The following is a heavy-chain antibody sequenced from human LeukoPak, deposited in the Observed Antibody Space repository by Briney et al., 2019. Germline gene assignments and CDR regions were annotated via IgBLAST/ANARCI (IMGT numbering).Heavy chain of an antibody. J-gene: IGHJ6*03. V-gene: IGHV3-49*04. CDR2: IRSKAYGGTT. CDR3: SRVASLGYYYYMDV. D-gene: IGHD2-15*01. CDR1: GFTFGDYA. Sequence: PGGSLGLSCTASGFTFGDYAMSWVRQAPGKGLERVGFIRSKAYGGTTEYAASVKGRFTISRDDSKSIAYLQMNSLKTEDTAVYYCSRVASLGYYYYMDVWGKGTTVTVSS.